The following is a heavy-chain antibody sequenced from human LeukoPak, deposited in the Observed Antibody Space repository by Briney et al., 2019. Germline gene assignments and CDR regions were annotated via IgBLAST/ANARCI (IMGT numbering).Heavy chain of an antibody. V-gene: IGHV4-31*03. J-gene: IGHJ4*02. D-gene: IGHD2-21*01. CDR1: GGSISSGGYY. Sequence: SETLSLTCTVSGGSISSGGYYWSWNRQHPGKGLEWIGYIYYSGSTYYNPSLKSRVTISVDTSKNQFSLKLSSVTAADTAVYYCARGFTGSGGLLWGYYFDYRGQGTLVTVSS. CDR2: IYYSGST. CDR3: ARGFTGSGGLLWGYYFDY.